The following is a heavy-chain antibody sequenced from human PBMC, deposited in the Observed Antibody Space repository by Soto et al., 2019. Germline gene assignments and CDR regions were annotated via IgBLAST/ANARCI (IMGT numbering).Heavy chain of an antibody. CDR2: IYHSGST. CDR1: GGSISSSNW. Sequence: PSETLSLTCAVSGGSISSSNWWSWVRQPPGKGLEWIGEIYHSGSTNYNPSLKSRVTISVDKSKNQFSLKLSSVTAADTAVYYCARFSTVADHYFDYWGQGTLVTVSS. CDR3: ARFSTVADHYFDY. D-gene: IGHD6-19*01. J-gene: IGHJ4*02. V-gene: IGHV4-4*02.